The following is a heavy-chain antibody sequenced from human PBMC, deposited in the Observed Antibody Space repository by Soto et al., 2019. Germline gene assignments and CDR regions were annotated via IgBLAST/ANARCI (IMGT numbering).Heavy chain of an antibody. CDR2: ISGSGGST. CDR1: GFTFSSYA. Sequence: GGSLRLSCAASGFTFSSYAMSWVRQAPGKGLEWVSAISGSGGSTYYADSVKGRFTISRDNSKNTVYLQMNSLRAEDTAVYYCAKVGITMIVVVITDHYFDYWGQGTLVTVSS. CDR3: AKVGITMIVVVITDHYFDY. D-gene: IGHD3-22*01. J-gene: IGHJ4*02. V-gene: IGHV3-23*01.